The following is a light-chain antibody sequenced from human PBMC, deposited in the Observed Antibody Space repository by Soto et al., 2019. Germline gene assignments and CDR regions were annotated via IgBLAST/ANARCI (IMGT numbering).Light chain of an antibody. Sequence: QSALTQPASVSGSPGQSITLSCTGTSSDVGGYNFLSWYQQHPGTAPKLMIYDVTNRPSGVSNRFSGSKSGNTASLTISGLQPEDEADYYCSSYTSSSTVVFGGGTKLTVL. J-gene: IGLJ2*01. V-gene: IGLV2-14*01. CDR1: SSDVGGYNF. CDR3: SSYTSSSTVV. CDR2: DVT.